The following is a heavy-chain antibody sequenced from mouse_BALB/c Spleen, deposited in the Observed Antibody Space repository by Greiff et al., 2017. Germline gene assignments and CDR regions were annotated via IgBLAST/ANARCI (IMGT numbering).Heavy chain of an antibody. V-gene: IGHV2-9*02. CDR1: GFSLTSYG. CDR3: ARDRDGGWYFDV. Sequence: VQLQQSGPGLVAPSQSLSITCTVSGFSLTSYGVHWVRQPPGKGLEWLGVIWAGGSTNYNSALMSRLSISKDNSKSQVFLEMNSLQTDDTAMYYCARDRDGGWYFDVWGAGTTVTVSS. CDR2: IWAGGST. J-gene: IGHJ1*01.